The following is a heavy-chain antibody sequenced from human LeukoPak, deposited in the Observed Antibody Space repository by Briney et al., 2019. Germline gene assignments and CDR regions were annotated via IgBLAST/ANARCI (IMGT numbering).Heavy chain of an antibody. CDR3: ARARRSGTSFSFDN. CDR2: IYSSGSA. J-gene: IGHJ4*02. Sequence: SETLSLTCTVSGGSISSYYWSWVRQPPGKELEWIGSIYSSGSANYHPSLKSRVTISVDTSKNQFSLNLSSVTAADTAVYYCARARRSGTSFSFDNWGQGTLVTVSS. CDR1: GGSISSYY. D-gene: IGHD2-2*01. V-gene: IGHV4-59*01.